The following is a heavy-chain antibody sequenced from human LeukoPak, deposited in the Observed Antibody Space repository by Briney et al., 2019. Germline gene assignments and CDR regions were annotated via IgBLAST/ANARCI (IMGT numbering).Heavy chain of an antibody. CDR2: ISAYNGNT. Sequence: ASVKVSCKASGYTFTSYGISWVRQAPGQGLEWMGWISAYNGNTNYAQKLQGRVTMTTDTSTSTAYMELRSLRSEDTAVYYCARAFWNYEGGAFDIWGQGTMVTVSS. D-gene: IGHD1-7*01. CDR3: ARAFWNYEGGAFDI. J-gene: IGHJ3*02. V-gene: IGHV1-18*01. CDR1: GYTFTSYG.